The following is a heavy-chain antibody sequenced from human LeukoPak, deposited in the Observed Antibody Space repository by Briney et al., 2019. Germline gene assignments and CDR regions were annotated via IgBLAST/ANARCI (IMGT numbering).Heavy chain of an antibody. J-gene: IGHJ4*02. Sequence: PSQTLSLTCAISGDSVSSNSAAWNWIRQSPSRGLEWLGRTYYRSKWYNDYAVSVKSRITINPDTSKNQFSLQLNSVTPEDTAVYYCARGIAAAGSPQYYFDYWGQGTLVTVSS. D-gene: IGHD6-13*01. V-gene: IGHV6-1*01. CDR3: ARGIAAAGSPQYYFDY. CDR2: TYYRSKWYN. CDR1: GDSVSSNSAA.